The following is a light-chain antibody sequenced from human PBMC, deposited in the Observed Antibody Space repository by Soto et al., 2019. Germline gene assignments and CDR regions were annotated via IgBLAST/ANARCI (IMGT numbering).Light chain of an antibody. CDR3: AAWDDSLNAWV. V-gene: IGLV1-44*01. J-gene: IGLJ3*02. Sequence: QSVLTQPPSASGTPGQRVTISCSGSSSNIGSNYVYWYQQLPGTAPKLLIYSNNQRPSGVSDRFSGSESGTSASLAISGLQSEDEADYYCAAWDDSLNAWVFGGGTKLTVL. CDR1: SSNIGSNY. CDR2: SNN.